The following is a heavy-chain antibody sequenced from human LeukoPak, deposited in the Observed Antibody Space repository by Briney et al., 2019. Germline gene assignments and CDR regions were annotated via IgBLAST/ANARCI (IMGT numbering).Heavy chain of an antibody. J-gene: IGHJ4*02. Sequence: PGGSLRLSCAASGFIFSTYWMHWVRQAPGKGLVWVSRMNSDGSSISYADSVKGRFTISRDNAKNTLYLQMNNLRPEDTAVYYCVPQEDCSRPTCQFDYWGQGTLVTVSS. CDR1: GFIFSTYW. D-gene: IGHD2-2*01. CDR3: VPQEDCSRPTCQFDY. V-gene: IGHV3-74*01. CDR2: MNSDGSSI.